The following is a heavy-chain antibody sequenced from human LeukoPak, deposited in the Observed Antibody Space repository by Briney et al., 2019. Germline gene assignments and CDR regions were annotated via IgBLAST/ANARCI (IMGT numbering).Heavy chain of an antibody. J-gene: IGHJ5*02. Sequence: SVTVSFKSSGYTLTIYGISWVRQAPAQGLGWMGSINTYNGTTNYAQKIQGRVTMTTDTSTSTAYMELRSLRSDDTAVYYCARVPFDEVDGSGSSPSNWFDPWGQGTLVTVSS. CDR2: INTYNGTT. CDR1: GYTLTIYG. D-gene: IGHD3-10*01. CDR3: ARVPFDEVDGSGSSPSNWFDP. V-gene: IGHV1-18*01.